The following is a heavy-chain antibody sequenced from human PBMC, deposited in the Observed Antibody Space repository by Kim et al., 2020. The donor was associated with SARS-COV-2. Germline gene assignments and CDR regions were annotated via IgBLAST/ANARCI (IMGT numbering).Heavy chain of an antibody. Sequence: SETLSLTCTVSGGSISSSSYYWGWIRQPPGKGLEWIGSIDYSGSTYYNPSLKSRFTISVDTSKNQFSLKLSSVTAADTAVYDFATTSQSFYLGYWGPGT. J-gene: IGHJ4*02. D-gene: IGHD3-3*02. V-gene: IGHV4-39*01. CDR2: IDYSGST. CDR3: ATTSQSFYLGY. CDR1: GGSISSSSYY.